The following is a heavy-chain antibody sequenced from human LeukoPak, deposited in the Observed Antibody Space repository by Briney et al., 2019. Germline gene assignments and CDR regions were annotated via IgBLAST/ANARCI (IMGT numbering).Heavy chain of an antibody. D-gene: IGHD2-2*01. CDR2: ISGSGGST. V-gene: IGHV3-23*01. Sequence: GGSLRLSCAASGFTFSSYAMSWVRQAPGKGLEWVSAISGSGGSTYYADSVKGRFTISRDNSKNTLYLQMNSLRAEDTAVYYCAKAHCSSTSCYSLFDYWGQGTLVTVSS. J-gene: IGHJ4*02. CDR1: GFTFSSYA. CDR3: AKAHCSSTSCYSLFDY.